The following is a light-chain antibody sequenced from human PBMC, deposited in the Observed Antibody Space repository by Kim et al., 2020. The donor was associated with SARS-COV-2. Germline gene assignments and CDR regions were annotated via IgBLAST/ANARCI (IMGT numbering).Light chain of an antibody. CDR2: QAT. CDR3: QQYNTYSSLT. V-gene: IGKV1-5*03. Sequence: ASVGDRVTITCRASQSISTWLAWYQQRPGKAPRLLIYQATNLHSGVPSRFSGSGSGTGFTLTISSLQPDDFATYYCQQYNTYSSLTFGGGTKLEI. J-gene: IGKJ4*01. CDR1: QSISTW.